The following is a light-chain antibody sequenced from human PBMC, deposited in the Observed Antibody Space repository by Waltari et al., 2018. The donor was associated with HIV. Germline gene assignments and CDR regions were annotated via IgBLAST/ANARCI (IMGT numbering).Light chain of an antibody. CDR3: QAWDSSTVV. CDR1: KSGDKY. J-gene: IGLJ2*01. CDR2: HDI. Sequence: SYELTQPPSVSVSPGQTASITCPGDKSGDKYACWYQQKPGQSPVLVIYHDIQRPSGIPERFSGSNSGNTATLTISGTQAMDEADYYCQAWDSSTVVFGGGTKLTVL. V-gene: IGLV3-1*01.